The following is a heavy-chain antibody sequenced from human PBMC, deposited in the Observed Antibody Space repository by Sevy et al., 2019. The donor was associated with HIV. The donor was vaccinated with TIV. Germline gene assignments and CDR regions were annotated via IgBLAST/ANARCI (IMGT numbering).Heavy chain of an antibody. CDR1: GFNFSNYG. D-gene: IGHD3-9*01. Sequence: GESLKISCAASGFNFSNYGMHWVRQAPGKGLEWVAIIWYDGSNKYYAASVKGRFTISRDNSKNTLYLQMNSRRAEDTAVYYCAKEDRGFDWFWGQGTLVTVSS. CDR3: AKEDRGFDWF. CDR2: IWYDGSNK. J-gene: IGHJ4*02. V-gene: IGHV3-33*06.